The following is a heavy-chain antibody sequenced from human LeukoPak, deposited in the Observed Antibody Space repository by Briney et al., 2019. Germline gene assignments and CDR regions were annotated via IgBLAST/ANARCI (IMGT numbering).Heavy chain of an antibody. D-gene: IGHD3-22*01. CDR1: GGSISSSSYY. V-gene: IGHV4-39*01. CDR2: IYYSGST. J-gene: IGHJ4*02. CDR3: ASSPWITMIVVVTPWYFDY. Sequence: SETLSLTCTVSGGSISSSSYYWGWIRQPPGKGLEWIGSIYYSGSTYYNPSLKSRVTISVDTSKNQFSLKLSSVTAADTAVYYCASSPWITMIVVVTPWYFDYWGQGTLVTVSS.